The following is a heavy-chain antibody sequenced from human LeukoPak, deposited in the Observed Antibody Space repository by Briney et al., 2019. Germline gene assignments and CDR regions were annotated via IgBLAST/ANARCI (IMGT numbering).Heavy chain of an antibody. CDR1: GGSISSSSYY. V-gene: IGHV4-39*07. Sequence: SETLSLTCTVSGGSISSSSYYWGWIRQPPGKGLEWIGSIYYSGSTNYNPSLKSRVSISVDTSKNQFSLKLSSVTAADTAVYYCARGDSSSSSNYWGQGTLVTVSS. J-gene: IGHJ4*02. CDR3: ARGDSSSSSNY. CDR2: IYYSGST. D-gene: IGHD6-6*01.